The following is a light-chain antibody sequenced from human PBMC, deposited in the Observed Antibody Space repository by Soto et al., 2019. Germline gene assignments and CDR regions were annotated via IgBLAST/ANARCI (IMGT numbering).Light chain of an antibody. CDR3: CSYAGSTSWV. J-gene: IGLJ3*02. Sequence: QPVLTQRASVSGSPGQSITISCTGTSSDVGSYNLVSWYQQHPGKAPKLMIYEGSKRPSGVSNRFSGSKSGNTASLTISGLQAEDEADYYCCSYAGSTSWVFGGGTKLTVL. CDR2: EGS. CDR1: SSDVGSYNL. V-gene: IGLV2-23*01.